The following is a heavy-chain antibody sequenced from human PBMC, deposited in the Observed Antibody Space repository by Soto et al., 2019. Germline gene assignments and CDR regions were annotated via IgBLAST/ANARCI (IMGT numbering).Heavy chain of an antibody. D-gene: IGHD1-1*01. CDR1: GDSLTSHS. CDR3: AISCGNAWYNN. Sequence: SETLSLSCSFSGDSLTSHSLIWIRQSPEKGLEWIGYVHYAGFSHYSASLKSRLTISVDTAKNQFTLQLTSVTVADTAVYYCAISCGNAWYNNWGRGTQVNFSS. V-gene: IGHV4-59*11. J-gene: IGHJ4*02. CDR2: VHYAGFS.